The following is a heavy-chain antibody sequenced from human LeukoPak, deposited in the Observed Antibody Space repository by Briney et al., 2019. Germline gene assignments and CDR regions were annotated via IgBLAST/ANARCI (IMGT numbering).Heavy chain of an antibody. CDR2: IIDSGNSL. J-gene: IGHJ4*02. V-gene: IGHV3-23*01. CDR1: GFTFSSCA. D-gene: IGHD1-26*01. Sequence: GGSLRLSCAASGFTFSSCAMSWVRQAPGKGLEWVSTIIDSGNSLYYADSVEGRFAISRDNSKNTLYLQMNSLRAGDTAVYYCAKDPIFSGSYGVFDSWGQGTLVTVSS. CDR3: AKDPIFSGSYGVFDS.